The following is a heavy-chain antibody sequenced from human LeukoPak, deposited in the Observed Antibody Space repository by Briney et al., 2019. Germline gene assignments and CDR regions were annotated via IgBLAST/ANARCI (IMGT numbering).Heavy chain of an antibody. CDR3: AAGGSGSYPDAFDI. CDR2: IYYSGST. D-gene: IGHD1-26*01. Sequence: PSETLSLTCTVSGGSISSYYWSWIRQPPGKGLEWIGYIYYSGSTNYNPSLKSRVTISVDTSKNRFSLKLSSVTAADTAVYYCAAGGSGSYPDAFDIWGQGTMVTVSS. V-gene: IGHV4-59*01. CDR1: GGSISSYY. J-gene: IGHJ3*02.